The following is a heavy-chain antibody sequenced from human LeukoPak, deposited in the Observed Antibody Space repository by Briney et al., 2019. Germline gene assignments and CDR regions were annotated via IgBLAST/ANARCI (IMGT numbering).Heavy chain of an antibody. J-gene: IGHJ5*02. Sequence: PSETLSLTCTVSGGSVSSGSYYWSWLRQPPGQGLEWIGYIYYSGSTKYNPSLKSRVTMSVDTSKNQFSLKVTSVTAADTAVYYCTRTNYGDYNWFDPWGQGTLVTVSS. CDR3: TRTNYGDYNWFDP. CDR1: GGSVSSGSYY. CDR2: IYYSGST. D-gene: IGHD4-17*01. V-gene: IGHV4-61*01.